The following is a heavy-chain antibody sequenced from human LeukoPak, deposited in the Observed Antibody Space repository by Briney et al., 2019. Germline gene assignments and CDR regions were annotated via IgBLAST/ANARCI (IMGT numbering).Heavy chain of an antibody. D-gene: IGHD3-10*01. CDR2: INPNSGGT. CDR3: ARSMVRGVIIGVDY. CDR1: GYTFTGYY. J-gene: IGHJ4*02. Sequence: ASVKVSCKASGYTFTGYYMHWVRQAPGQGLEWMGWINPNSGGTNYAQKFQGRVTMTGDTSISTAYMELSRLRSEDTAVYYCARSMVRGVIIGVDYWGQGTLVTVSS. V-gene: IGHV1-2*02.